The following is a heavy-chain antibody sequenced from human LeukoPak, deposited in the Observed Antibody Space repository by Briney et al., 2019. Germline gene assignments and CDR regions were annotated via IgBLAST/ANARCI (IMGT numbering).Heavy chain of an antibody. Sequence: SETLSLTCTVSGGSISSYYWSWIRQPPGKGLEWIGYIYYSGSTNYNPSLKSRVTISVDTSKNQFSLKLSSVTAADTAVYYCARGGYSYGLFDYWGQGTLVTVSS. V-gene: IGHV4-59*01. D-gene: IGHD5-18*01. J-gene: IGHJ4*02. CDR3: ARGGYSYGLFDY. CDR1: GGSISSYY. CDR2: IYYSGST.